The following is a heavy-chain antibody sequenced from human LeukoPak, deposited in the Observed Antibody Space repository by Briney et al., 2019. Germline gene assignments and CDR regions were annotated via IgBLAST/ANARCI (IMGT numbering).Heavy chain of an antibody. CDR3: SSGNSHAFDI. CDR1: GFTFSSYW. Sequence: GGSLRLSCAAPGFTFSSYWMHWVRQAPGKGLVWVSRINSDGSSTSYADSVKGRFTISRDNAKNTLYLQMNNLRAEDTAVYYCSSGNSHAFDIWGQGTMVTVSS. D-gene: IGHD4-23*01. J-gene: IGHJ3*02. CDR2: INSDGSST. V-gene: IGHV3-74*01.